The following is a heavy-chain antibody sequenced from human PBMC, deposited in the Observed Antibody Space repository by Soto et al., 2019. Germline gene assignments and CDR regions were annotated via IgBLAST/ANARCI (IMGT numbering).Heavy chain of an antibody. V-gene: IGHV1-18*01. D-gene: IGHD3-10*01. Sequence: QVQLVQSGAEVKKPAASVKVSCKASGYTFTSYGISWVRQAPGQGLEWMGWISAYNGKTNYAQKLQGRATMTTDTSTSTAYMELRSLRSDGTAVYYCARVGITMVRGREVDYWGQGALVAVCS. CDR2: ISAYNGKT. CDR1: GYTFTSYG. CDR3: ARVGITMVRGREVDY. J-gene: IGHJ4*02.